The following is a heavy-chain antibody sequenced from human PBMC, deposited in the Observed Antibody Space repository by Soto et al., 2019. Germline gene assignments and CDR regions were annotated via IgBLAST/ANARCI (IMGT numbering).Heavy chain of an antibody. CDR2: ISGSDGKT. CDR3: ARWSYLDY. Sequence: GGSLSLSCAASGFSFGSYALSWVRQAPGKGLEWVSTISGSDGKTFYADSVKGRFSISRDTSQSTLYLQMNSLRADDTAMYYCARWSYLDYWGQGTRVTVSS. CDR1: GFSFGSYA. V-gene: IGHV3-23*01. J-gene: IGHJ4*02. D-gene: IGHD3-3*01.